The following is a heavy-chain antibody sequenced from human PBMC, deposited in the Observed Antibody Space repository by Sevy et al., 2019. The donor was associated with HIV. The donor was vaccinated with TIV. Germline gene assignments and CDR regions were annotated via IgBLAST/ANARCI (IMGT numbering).Heavy chain of an antibody. D-gene: IGHD5-18*01. V-gene: IGHV3-48*02. J-gene: IGHJ4*02. CDR1: AFSFSSYS. CDR3: ARDSGYSFDY. CDR2: ISSSSSNM. Sequence: GGSLRLSCAASAFSFSSYSRNWVRQAPGKGLEWVSYISSSSSNMYYADSVKGRFTISRDNAKNSLYLQMNSLRDEDTAVYYCARDSGYSFDYWGQGTLVTVSS.